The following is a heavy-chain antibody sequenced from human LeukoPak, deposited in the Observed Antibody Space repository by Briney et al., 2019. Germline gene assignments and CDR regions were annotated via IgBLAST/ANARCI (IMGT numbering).Heavy chain of an antibody. D-gene: IGHD6-19*01. J-gene: IGHJ4*02. CDR2: INNDKGNT. CDR1: RYIFSNYA. CDR3: ARGGPNRSGWTLDH. Sequence: ASVKVSCKASRYIFSNYAMHWVRLAPGQRLEWMGWINNDKGNTESSQKFQGRVTITWDTSATTAYMELSNLRSEDTAVYYCARGGPNRSGWTLDHWGQGTLVTVSS. V-gene: IGHV1-3*04.